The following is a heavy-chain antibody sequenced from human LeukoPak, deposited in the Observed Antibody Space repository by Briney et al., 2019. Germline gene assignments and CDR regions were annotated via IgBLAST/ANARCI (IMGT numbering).Heavy chain of an antibody. CDR1: GGSISSSSYY. D-gene: IGHD3-22*01. J-gene: IGHJ5*02. CDR2: IYYSGST. CDR3: ASRRTYYYDSRANWFDP. V-gene: IGHV4-39*07. Sequence: PSETLSLTCTVSGGSISSSSYYWGWIRQPPGKGLEWIGSIYYSGSTYYNPSLKSRVTISVDTSKNQFSLKLSSVTAADTAVYYCASRRTYYYDSRANWFDPWGQGTLVTVSS.